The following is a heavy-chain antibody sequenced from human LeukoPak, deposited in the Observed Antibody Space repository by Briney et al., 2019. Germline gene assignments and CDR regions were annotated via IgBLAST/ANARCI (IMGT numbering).Heavy chain of an antibody. CDR1: GFTFSSYA. V-gene: IGHV3-23*01. CDR2: ISGSGGST. Sequence: GGSLRLSCAASGFTFSSYAMSWVRQAPGKGLEWVSAISGSGGSTYYADSVKGRFTISRDNSKNTLYLQMNSLRAEDTAVYYCANDLDGTAVADFPRAWYFDPWGRGTLVTVSS. CDR3: ANDLDGTAVADFPRAWYFDP. D-gene: IGHD6-19*01. J-gene: IGHJ2*01.